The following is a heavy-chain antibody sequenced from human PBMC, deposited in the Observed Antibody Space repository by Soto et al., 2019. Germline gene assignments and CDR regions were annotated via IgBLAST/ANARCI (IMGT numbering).Heavy chain of an antibody. CDR1: GGSISSGGYS. V-gene: IGHV4-30-4*07. CDR3: ARGIYYYDSSNYLGY. CDR2: MYYSGST. Sequence: SETLSLTCAVSGGSISSGGYSWSWIRQPPGKGLEWIGYMYYSGSTYYNPSLKSRVTISVDTSRNQFSLYLQMNSLRAEDTAVYYCARGIYYYDSSNYLGYWGQGTLVTVSS. J-gene: IGHJ4*02. D-gene: IGHD3-22*01.